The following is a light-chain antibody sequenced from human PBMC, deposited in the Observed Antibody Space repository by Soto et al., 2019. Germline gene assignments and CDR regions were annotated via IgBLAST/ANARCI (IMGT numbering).Light chain of an antibody. CDR3: QQRSNWPVT. CDR1: QSIGSY. CDR2: DAS. Sequence: EIVLTQSPATLSFSLGERATLSCRASQSIGSYLAWYQHKLGQPPRLLIYDASNRATGIPVRFSGSGSGTDFTLTISSLEPEDFAVYYCQQRSNWPVTFGQGTRLEIK. J-gene: IGKJ5*01. V-gene: IGKV3-11*01.